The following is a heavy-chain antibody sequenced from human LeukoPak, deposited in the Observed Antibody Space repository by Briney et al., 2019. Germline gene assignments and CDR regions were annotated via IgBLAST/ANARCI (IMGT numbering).Heavy chain of an antibody. V-gene: IGHV1-69*13. CDR1: GGTFSSYA. CDR2: IIPIFGTA. Sequence: SVKVSCTASGGTFSSYAISWVRQAPGQGLEWMGGIIPIFGTANYAQKFQGRVTITADESTSTAYMELSSLRSEDTAVYYCAREVPSGYCSGGSCSHYYYYGMDVWGQGTTVTVSS. D-gene: IGHD2-15*01. J-gene: IGHJ6*02. CDR3: AREVPSGYCSGGSCSHYYYYGMDV.